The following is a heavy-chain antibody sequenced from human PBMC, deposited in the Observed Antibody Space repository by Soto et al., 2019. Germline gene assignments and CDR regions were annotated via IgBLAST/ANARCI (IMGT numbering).Heavy chain of an antibody. J-gene: IGHJ5*02. CDR3: ARVLVMSGDFWSGYSFNWFDP. CDR2: IYYSGST. CDR1: GGSISSYY. Sequence: KSSETLSLTCTVSGGSISSYYWSWIRQPPGKGLEWIGYIYYSGSTNYNPSLKSRVTISVDTSKNQFSLKLSSVTAADTAVYYCARVLVMSGDFWSGYSFNWFDPWGQGTLVTVSS. V-gene: IGHV4-59*01. D-gene: IGHD3-3*01.